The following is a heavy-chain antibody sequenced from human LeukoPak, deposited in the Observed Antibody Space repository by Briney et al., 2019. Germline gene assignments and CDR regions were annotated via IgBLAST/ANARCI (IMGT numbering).Heavy chain of an antibody. CDR1: GFTFSSYG. J-gene: IGHJ4*02. V-gene: IGHV3-74*01. CDR2: INPDGSST. CDR3: ARGLAAAGNSFDS. D-gene: IGHD6-13*01. Sequence: GGSLRLSCAASGFTFSSYGMHWVRQAPGKGLVWVSRINPDGSSTRYADSVNGRFTISRDNAKNTLYLQMNSLRDEDTAVYYCARGLAAAGNSFDSWGQGTLVTVSS.